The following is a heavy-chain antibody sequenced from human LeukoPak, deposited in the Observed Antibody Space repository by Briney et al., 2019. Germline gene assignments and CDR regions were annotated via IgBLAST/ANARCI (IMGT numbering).Heavy chain of an antibody. V-gene: IGHV4-31*03. J-gene: IGHJ4*02. CDR3: ARSLDSSSWWDY. CDR1: GASVGSAGYF. Sequence: SETLSLTCTVSGASVGSAGYFWNWIRQHPGKGLEWIGYIYYDGGTSYNPSLKSRLSISADTSTNQFSLSLSSVTAADTAVYYCARSLDSSSWWDYWGQGTLVTVSS. CDR2: IYYDGGT. D-gene: IGHD6-13*01.